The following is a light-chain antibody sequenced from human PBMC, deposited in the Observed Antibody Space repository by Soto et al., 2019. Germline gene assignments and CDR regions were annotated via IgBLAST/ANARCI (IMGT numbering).Light chain of an antibody. CDR3: QTGGIEVV. Sequence: QLVLTQSPSASASLGASVKLTCTLSSGHSSYAIAWHQQQPEKGPRYLMKLNSDGSHSKGDGIPDRFSGSSSGAERYLTISSLQSEDEADYYCQTGGIEVVFGGGTKVTVL. J-gene: IGLJ2*01. CDR1: SGHSSYA. CDR2: LNSDGSH. V-gene: IGLV4-69*01.